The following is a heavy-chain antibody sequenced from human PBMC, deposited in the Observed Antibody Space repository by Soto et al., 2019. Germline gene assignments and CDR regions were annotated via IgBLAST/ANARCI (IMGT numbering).Heavy chain of an antibody. D-gene: IGHD3-3*01. CDR1: GYTFTSYY. J-gene: IGHJ6*02. V-gene: IGHV1-46*01. CDR2: INPSGGST. Sequence: GASVKVSCKASGYTFTSYYMHWVRQAPGQGLEWMGIINPSGGSTSYAQKFQGRVTMTRDTSTSTVYMELSSLRSEDTAVYYCARGSYYDFWIGYYIEGPATYYYYYGMDVWGQGTTVTVSS. CDR3: ARGSYYDFWIGYYIEGPATYYYYYGMDV.